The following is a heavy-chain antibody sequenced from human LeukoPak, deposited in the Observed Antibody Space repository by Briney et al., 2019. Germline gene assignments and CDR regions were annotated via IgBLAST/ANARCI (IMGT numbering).Heavy chain of an antibody. CDR3: ARAVQLERRRLYYFDY. D-gene: IGHD1-1*01. J-gene: IGHJ4*02. Sequence: ASVKVSCKASGYTFTSYDINWVRQATGQGLEWMGWMNPSSGDTGYAQKFQGRVTMTRNTSISTAYMELSSLRSEDTAVYYCARAVQLERRRLYYFDYWGQGTLVTVSS. V-gene: IGHV1-8*01. CDR1: GYTFTSYD. CDR2: MNPSSGDT.